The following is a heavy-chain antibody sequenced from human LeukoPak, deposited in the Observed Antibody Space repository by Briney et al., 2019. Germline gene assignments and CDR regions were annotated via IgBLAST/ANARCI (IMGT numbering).Heavy chain of an antibody. Sequence: GGSLRLSCAASGFTFSSYGMHWVRQAPGKGLEWVAVIWYDGSNKYYADSVKGRFTISRDNSKNTLYLQMNSLRAEDTAVYYCARDQGYSSSGGDYWGRGTLVTVSS. J-gene: IGHJ4*02. D-gene: IGHD6-13*01. V-gene: IGHV3-33*01. CDR2: IWYDGSNK. CDR3: ARDQGYSSSGGDY. CDR1: GFTFSSYG.